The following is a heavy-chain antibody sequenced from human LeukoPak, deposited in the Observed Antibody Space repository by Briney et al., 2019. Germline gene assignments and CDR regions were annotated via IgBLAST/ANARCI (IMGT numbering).Heavy chain of an antibody. CDR3: AREGRGYSYGDLDY. D-gene: IGHD5-18*01. V-gene: IGHV1-18*04. CDR1: GYTFTGYY. J-gene: IGHJ4*02. CDR2: ISAYNGNT. Sequence: ASVKVSCKASGYTFTGYYMPWVRQAPGQGLEWMGWISAYNGNTNYAQKLEGRVTMTTDTSTSTAYMELRSLRSDDTAVYYCAREGRGYSYGDLDYWGQGTLVTVSS.